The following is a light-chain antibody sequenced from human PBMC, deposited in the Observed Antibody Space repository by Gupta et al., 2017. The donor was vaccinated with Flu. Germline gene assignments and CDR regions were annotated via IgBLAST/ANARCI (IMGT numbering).Light chain of an antibody. CDR1: KLGDKY. CDR2: QDS. J-gene: IGLJ3*02. Sequence: SYELTQPPSVSVSPGQTARITCSGDKLGDKYACWYQQKPGQSPVLVIYQDSKRPSGIPERFSGSNSGNTATLTIRGTQAMDEADYYCQAWDSSTAEVFGGGTKLTVL. CDR3: QAWDSSTAEV. V-gene: IGLV3-1*01.